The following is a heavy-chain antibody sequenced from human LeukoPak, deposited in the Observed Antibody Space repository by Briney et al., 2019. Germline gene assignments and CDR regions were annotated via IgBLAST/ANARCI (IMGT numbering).Heavy chain of an antibody. J-gene: IGHJ3*02. CDR1: GFTFSSYS. Sequence: GGSLRLSCAASGFTFSSYSMNWVRQAPGKGLEGVSAISSSGGSTYYADSVKGRFTISRDNSKSTLHLQMNSLRAEDTAVYYCAKDLRGNYYGVFDIWGQGTMVTVSS. CDR2: ISSSGGST. CDR3: AKDLRGNYYGVFDI. V-gene: IGHV3-23*01. D-gene: IGHD1-26*01.